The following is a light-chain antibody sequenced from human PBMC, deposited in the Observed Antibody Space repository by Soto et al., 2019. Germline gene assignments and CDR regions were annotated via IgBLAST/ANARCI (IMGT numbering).Light chain of an antibody. Sequence: QAVVTQPPSVSGAPGQRVTISCTGSSSNIGAGYDVHWYQQLPGTAPKLLIYGNSNRPSGVPDRFSGSKSGTSASLAITGLQAEDEAGYYCQSYDSSLIYVVFGGGTKLTVL. V-gene: IGLV1-40*01. CDR2: GNS. CDR1: SSNIGAGYD. CDR3: QSYDSSLIYVV. J-gene: IGLJ2*01.